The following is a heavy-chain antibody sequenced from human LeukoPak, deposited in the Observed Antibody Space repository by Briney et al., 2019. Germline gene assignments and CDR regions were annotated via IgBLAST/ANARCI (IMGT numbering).Heavy chain of an antibody. J-gene: IGHJ6*03. Sequence: SETLSLTCAVYGGSFSGYYWSWIRQPPGKGLEWIGEINHSGSTNYNPSLKSRVTISVDTSKDQFSLKLSSVTAADTTVYYCARQTGEFYYYYYMDVWGKGTTVTISS. CDR3: ARQTGEFYYYYYMDV. CDR2: INHSGST. CDR1: GGSFSGYY. V-gene: IGHV4-34*01. D-gene: IGHD7-27*01.